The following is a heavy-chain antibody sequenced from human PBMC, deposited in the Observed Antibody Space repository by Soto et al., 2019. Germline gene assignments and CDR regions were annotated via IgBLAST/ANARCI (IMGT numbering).Heavy chain of an antibody. Sequence: EVQLVESGGGLVQPGGSLRLSCAASGFTFSNYWMHWVRQAPGKGLVWVSRINSDGNTKDYADSVKGRFTISRDNARNRLYLQVNSLTDEDTAVYYCARLPVTAVTSIDYWGQGTLVSVSS. D-gene: IGHD2-21*02. V-gene: IGHV3-74*01. CDR2: INSDGNTK. CDR3: ARLPVTAVTSIDY. J-gene: IGHJ4*02. CDR1: GFTFSNYW.